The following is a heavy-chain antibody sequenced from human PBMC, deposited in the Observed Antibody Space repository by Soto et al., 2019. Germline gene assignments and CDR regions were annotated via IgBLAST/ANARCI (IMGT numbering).Heavy chain of an antibody. CDR3: AKESIVVVTAIQSDLGTFDY. Sequence: GGSLRLSCAASGFTFSSYAMSWVRQAPGKGLEWVSAISGSGGSTYYADSVKGRFTISRDNSKNTLYLQMNSLRAEDTAVYYCAKESIVVVTAIQSDLGTFDYWGQGTLVTVSS. CDR1: GFTFSSYA. CDR2: ISGSGGST. J-gene: IGHJ4*02. D-gene: IGHD2-21*02. V-gene: IGHV3-23*01.